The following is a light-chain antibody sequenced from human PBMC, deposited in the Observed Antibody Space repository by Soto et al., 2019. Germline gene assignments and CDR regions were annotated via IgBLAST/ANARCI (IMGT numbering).Light chain of an antibody. Sequence: DIVMTQSPDSLAVSLGERATINCKSSQSVLYSSNNKNYLAWYQQKPGQPPKLLIYWASTRESGVPDRFSGGGSGTDFTLTISSLQAEDVAVYYCQQYYSREWTFGQGTKVEIK. CDR1: QSVLYSSNNKNY. CDR3: QQYYSREWT. V-gene: IGKV4-1*01. J-gene: IGKJ1*01. CDR2: WAS.